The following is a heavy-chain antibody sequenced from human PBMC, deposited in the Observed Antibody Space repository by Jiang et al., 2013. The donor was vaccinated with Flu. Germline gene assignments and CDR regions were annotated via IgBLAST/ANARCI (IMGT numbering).Heavy chain of an antibody. J-gene: IGHJ5*02. V-gene: IGHV4-34*01. D-gene: IGHD6-13*01. CDR3: ARRRIAAAATGGWFDP. Sequence: SLKSRVTISVDTSKNQFSLKLSSVTAADTAVYYCARRRIAAAATGGWFDPWGQGTLVTVSS.